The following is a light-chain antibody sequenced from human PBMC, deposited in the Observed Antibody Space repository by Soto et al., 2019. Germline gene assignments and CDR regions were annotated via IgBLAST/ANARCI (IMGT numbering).Light chain of an antibody. J-gene: IGKJ1*01. V-gene: IGKV1-6*01. CDR2: AAS. CDR1: QAIRSA. CDR3: LLDFGYFWA. Sequence: AIQLTQSPSSLSASVGDRVTITCRASQAIRSALGWYQQKPGKVPKLLIYAASTLQSGVPSRFSGSGFSTDFTLTISRLQPEDFATYYCLLDFGYFWAFGQGTKVEIK.